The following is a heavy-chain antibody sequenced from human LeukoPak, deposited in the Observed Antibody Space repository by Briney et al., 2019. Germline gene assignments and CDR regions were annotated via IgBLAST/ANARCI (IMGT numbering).Heavy chain of an antibody. CDR1: GGSISSYY. V-gene: IGHV4-59*01. Sequence: SETLSLTCTVSGGSISSYYWSWIRQLPGKGLEWIGYIYYSGSTNYNPSLKSRVTISVDTSKNQFSLKLNSVTAADTAVYYCARGTSSRWSFDYWGQGTLVTVSS. D-gene: IGHD6-13*01. CDR3: ARGTSSRWSFDY. CDR2: IYYSGST. J-gene: IGHJ4*02.